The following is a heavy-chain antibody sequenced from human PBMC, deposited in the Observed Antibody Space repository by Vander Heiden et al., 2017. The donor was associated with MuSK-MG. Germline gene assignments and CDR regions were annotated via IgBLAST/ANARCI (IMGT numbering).Heavy chain of an antibody. CDR2: ISSSSSYI. Sequence: EVQLVESGGGLVKPGGSLRLSCAASGFTFSSYSMNWVRQAPGKGLEWVSSISSSSSYIYYADSVKGRFTISRDNAKNSLYLQMNSLRAEDTAVYYCARAEYSSSWYVPYYYYGRDVWGQGTKGTVSS. V-gene: IGHV3-21*01. D-gene: IGHD6-13*01. CDR1: GFTFSSYS. J-gene: IGHJ6*02. CDR3: ARAEYSSSWYVPYYYYGRDV.